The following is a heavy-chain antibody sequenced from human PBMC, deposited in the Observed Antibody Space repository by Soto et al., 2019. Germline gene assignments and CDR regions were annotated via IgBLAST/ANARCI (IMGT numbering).Heavy chain of an antibody. CDR2: IYYSGST. CDR3: AGSIGGILDY. Sequence: QVQLQESGPGLVKPSETLSLTCTVSGGSISSYYWSWIRQPPGKGLEWIGYIYYSGSTNYNPSLKSRVTISVDTYENQFTLKLSSVTAADTAVCYCAGSIGGILDYWGQGTLVTVSS. V-gene: IGHV4-59*01. D-gene: IGHD3-16*01. J-gene: IGHJ4*02. CDR1: GGSISSYY.